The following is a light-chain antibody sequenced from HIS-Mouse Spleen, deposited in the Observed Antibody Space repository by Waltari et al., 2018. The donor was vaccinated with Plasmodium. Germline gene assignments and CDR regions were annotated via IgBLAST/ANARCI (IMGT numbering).Light chain of an antibody. CDR1: VLAKKY. J-gene: IGLJ3*02. CDR3: YSAADNNLV. V-gene: IGLV3-27*01. Sequence: SYELTQPSPVSVSPGQTARTTCSGAVLAKKYARWFQQKPGQAPVLVIYKDRERPSGIPERFSGSSSGTTVTLTISGAQVEDEADYYCYSAADNNLVFGGGTKLTVL. CDR2: KDR.